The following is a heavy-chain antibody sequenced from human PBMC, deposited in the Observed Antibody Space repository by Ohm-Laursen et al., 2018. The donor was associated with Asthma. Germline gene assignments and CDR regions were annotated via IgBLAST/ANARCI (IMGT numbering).Heavy chain of an antibody. Sequence: VSSVKVSCNASGYTFTRFAMHWVRQAPGQRPEWMGWINAGNGNTKYSQKFQGRVTFTSDTSARTASMELSSLRSEDTAVYYCAREGDLMSGHAFDFWGEGTLVTVSS. J-gene: IGHJ4*02. CDR1: GYTFTRFA. CDR3: AREGDLMSGHAFDF. CDR2: INAGNGNT. D-gene: IGHD3-3*01. V-gene: IGHV1-3*01.